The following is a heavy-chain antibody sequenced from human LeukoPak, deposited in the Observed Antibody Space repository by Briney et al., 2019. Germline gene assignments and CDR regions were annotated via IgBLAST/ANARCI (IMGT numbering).Heavy chain of an antibody. D-gene: IGHD3-22*01. CDR1: GFTFSSYA. Sequence: GGSLRLSCAASGFTFSSYAMHWVRQAPGKGLEWVAVMSYDGSNKYYADSAKGRFTISRDNSKNTLYLQMNSLRAEDTAVYYCARGRYYYDSSGYYYDPWYFDYWGQGTLVTVSS. CDR2: MSYDGSNK. CDR3: ARGRYYYDSSGYYYDPWYFDY. J-gene: IGHJ4*02. V-gene: IGHV3-30-3*01.